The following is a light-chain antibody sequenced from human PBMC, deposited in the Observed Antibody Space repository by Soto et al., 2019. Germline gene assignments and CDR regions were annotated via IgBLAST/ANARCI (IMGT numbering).Light chain of an antibody. CDR1: QSVSVN. V-gene: IGKV3-15*01. CDR2: GAS. Sequence: EIVMTQSPATLSGSPGERATLSCRTSQSVSVNLAWYQQKPGQAPRLLIYGASITATRIPARFSGSGSGTEFSLTISSLQSEDFAVYYCHQYNSWPSSFGPGTKVQIK. CDR3: HQYNSWPSS. J-gene: IGKJ3*01.